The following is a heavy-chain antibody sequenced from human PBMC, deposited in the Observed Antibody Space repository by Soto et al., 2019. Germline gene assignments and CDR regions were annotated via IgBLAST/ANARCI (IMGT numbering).Heavy chain of an antibody. D-gene: IGHD6-13*01. J-gene: IGHJ4*02. CDR3: ARVHSDFDY. CDR2: IYHSGGT. Sequence: PSETLSLTCTVSGGSVSSNSYYWSWLRQPPGKGLEWIGYIYHSGGTNYNPPLKSRVTISVDTSKNQFSLKLNSVTAADTAVYYCARVHSDFDYWGQGTLVTVSS. CDR1: GGSVSSNSYY. V-gene: IGHV4-61*01.